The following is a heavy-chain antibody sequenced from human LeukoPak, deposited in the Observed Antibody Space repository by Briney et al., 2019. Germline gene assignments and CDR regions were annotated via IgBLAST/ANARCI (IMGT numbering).Heavy chain of an antibody. V-gene: IGHV1-46*01. CDR3: AREGSSSWYGWFDP. CDR2: INPSGGST. CDR1: ASTFSTYG. J-gene: IGHJ5*02. D-gene: IGHD6-13*01. Sequence: ASVKVSCKTSASTFSTYGITWVRQAPGRGLEWMGTINPSGGSTSYAQKFQVRVTMTRDTSTSTVYMELSSLRSEDTAVYYCAREGSSSWYGWFDPWGQGTLVTVSS.